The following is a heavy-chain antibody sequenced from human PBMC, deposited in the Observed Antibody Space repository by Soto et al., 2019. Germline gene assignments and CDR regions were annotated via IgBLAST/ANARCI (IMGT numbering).Heavy chain of an antibody. CDR1: GYTFSNYY. CDR2: INPSGGST. J-gene: IGHJ6*02. Sequence: QVQLVQSGAEVKRPGASVKASCKASGYTFSNYYIHWLRQAPGQGLEWIGVINPSGGSTTYAQKVQGRVTMTRDTSTSTVYLELSSLRSEDTAVYYCASEAIAAGGNHYNGMDVWGQGTTVSV. V-gene: IGHV1-46*01. D-gene: IGHD6-13*01. CDR3: ASEAIAAGGNHYNGMDV.